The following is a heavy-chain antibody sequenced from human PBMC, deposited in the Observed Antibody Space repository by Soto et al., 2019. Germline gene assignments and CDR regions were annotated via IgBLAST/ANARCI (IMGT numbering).Heavy chain of an antibody. Sequence: GGSLRLSCAASGFTVSSNYMSWVRQAPGKGLEWVSLMQSGGSTYYAGSVKGRFTISRDNSKNTLFLQMNSLRAEDTAVYYCAKTESGSYRNYFDYWGQGTLVTVSS. V-gene: IGHV3-66*01. J-gene: IGHJ4*02. CDR1: GFTVSSNY. CDR2: MQSGGST. D-gene: IGHD1-26*01. CDR3: AKTESGSYRNYFDY.